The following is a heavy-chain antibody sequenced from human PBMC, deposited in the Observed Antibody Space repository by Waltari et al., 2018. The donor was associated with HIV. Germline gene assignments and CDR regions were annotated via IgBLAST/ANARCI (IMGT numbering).Heavy chain of an antibody. V-gene: IGHV1-69*01. J-gene: IGHJ6*02. Sequence: QVQLVQSGAEVKKPGSSVKISCKGYGGTFRPYAFSWVRQAPGTGLEWMGGFIPFFGTVNYDQKVQGRVTITADESTSTAYMELSILRSEDTAVYYCARARSYCGGECYSGPILIYGMEVWGQGTTVTVSS. CDR3: ARARSYCGGECYSGPILIYGMEV. CDR1: GGTFRPYA. D-gene: IGHD2-21*01. CDR2: FIPFFGTV.